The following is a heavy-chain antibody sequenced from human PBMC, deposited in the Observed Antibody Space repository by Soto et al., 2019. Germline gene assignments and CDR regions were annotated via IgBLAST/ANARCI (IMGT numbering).Heavy chain of an antibody. CDR3: ARGLILWFGELSRRGGYCYYVDV. J-gene: IGHJ6*03. Sequence: QVQLQQWGAGLLKPSETLSLTCAVYGGSFSGYQWTWIRQTPGKGLEWIGEINDSGNINYNPSLKIRVTILVDTAKKQISLKLSAVTAADTAVYYCARGLILWFGELSRRGGYCYYVDVWGKGTAVTVSS. D-gene: IGHD3-10*01. V-gene: IGHV4-34*01. CDR1: GGSFSGYQ. CDR2: INDSGNI.